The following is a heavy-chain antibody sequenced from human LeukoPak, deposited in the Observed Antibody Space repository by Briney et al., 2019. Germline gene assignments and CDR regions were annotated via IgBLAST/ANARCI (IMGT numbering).Heavy chain of an antibody. D-gene: IGHD3-16*01. CDR2: ISGTADSK. J-gene: IGHJ3*02. Sequence: PGGSLRLSCAASRFTFRNYAMSWVRQAPGRGLGWLSIISGTADSKYYADSVKGRFTISRDNPRSTLYLEMKSLRAEDTAVYYWAKADATIGGAFDTWGQGTMVIVSS. CDR1: RFTFRNYA. V-gene: IGHV3-23*01. CDR3: AKADATIGGAFDT.